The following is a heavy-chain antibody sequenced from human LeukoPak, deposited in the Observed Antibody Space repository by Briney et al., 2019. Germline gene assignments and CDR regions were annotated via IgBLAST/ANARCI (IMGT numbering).Heavy chain of an antibody. V-gene: IGHV3-30*02. CDR2: IRYDGSNK. CDR3: AKNPLLTGTLYYYYYMDV. J-gene: IGHJ6*03. CDR1: GFTFSSYG. D-gene: IGHD7-27*01. Sequence: PGGSLRLSCAASGFTFSSYGMHWVRQAPGKGLERVAFIRYDGSNKYYADSVKGRFTISRDNSKNTLYLQMNSLRAEDTAVYYCAKNPLLTGTLYYYYYMDVWGKGTTVTVSS.